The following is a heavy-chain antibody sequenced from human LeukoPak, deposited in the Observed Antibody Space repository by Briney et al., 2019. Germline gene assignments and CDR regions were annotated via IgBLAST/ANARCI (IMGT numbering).Heavy chain of an antibody. Sequence: SVKVSCKASGGTFSSYAISWVRQAPGQGLEWMGGIIPIFGTANYAQKFQGRVTITADKSTSTAYMELSSLRSEDTAVYYCASGGYDILTGYYFDYWGQGTLVTVSS. D-gene: IGHD3-9*01. V-gene: IGHV1-69*06. CDR3: ASGGYDILTGYYFDY. CDR2: IIPIFGTA. CDR1: GGTFSSYA. J-gene: IGHJ4*02.